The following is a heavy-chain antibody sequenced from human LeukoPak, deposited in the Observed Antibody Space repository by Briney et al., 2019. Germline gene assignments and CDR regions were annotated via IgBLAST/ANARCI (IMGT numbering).Heavy chain of an antibody. Sequence: PSETLSLTCTVSGGSISSYYRSWIRQPAGKGLEWIGRIYTSGSTNYNPSLKSRVTISVDKSKNQFSLKLSSVTAADTAVYYCARSYSSGWYYFDYCGQGTLVTVSS. D-gene: IGHD6-19*01. CDR3: ARSYSSGWYYFDY. J-gene: IGHJ4*02. CDR1: GGSISSYY. CDR2: IYTSGST. V-gene: IGHV4-4*07.